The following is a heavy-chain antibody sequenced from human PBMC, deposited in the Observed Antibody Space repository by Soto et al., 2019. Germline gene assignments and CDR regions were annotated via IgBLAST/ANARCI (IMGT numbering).Heavy chain of an antibody. J-gene: IGHJ4*02. CDR1: GGSISSRDW. D-gene: IGHD3-3*01. CDR2: MYHSGGT. CDR3: AAGNVDSMLES. V-gene: IGHV4-4*02. Sequence: PSETLSLTCAVSGGSISSRDWWTWVRQAPGKGLEWIGKMYHSGGTDYSPSLKSRVTISIDKSRKHFSLKLSSVTAADTAVYFCAAGNVDSMLESWGRGTLVTVSS.